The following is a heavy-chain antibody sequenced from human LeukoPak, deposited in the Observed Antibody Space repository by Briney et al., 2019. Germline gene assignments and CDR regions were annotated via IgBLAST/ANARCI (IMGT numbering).Heavy chain of an antibody. D-gene: IGHD2-2*01. CDR1: GGSISSSNW. V-gene: IGHV4-4*02. CDR2: IYHSGST. Sequence: PSGTLSLTCAVSGGSISSSNWWSWVRQPPGKGLEWIGEIYHSGSTNYNPSLKSRVTISVDKSKNQFSLKLSSVTAADTAVYYCARDLRVVPAAANWFDPWGQGTLVTVSS. J-gene: IGHJ5*02. CDR3: ARDLRVVPAAANWFDP.